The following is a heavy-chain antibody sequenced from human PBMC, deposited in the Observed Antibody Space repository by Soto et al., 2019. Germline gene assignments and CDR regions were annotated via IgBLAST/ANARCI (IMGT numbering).Heavy chain of an antibody. D-gene: IGHD2-15*01. V-gene: IGHV1-69*13. CDR2: IIPIFGTA. CDR3: ARARILAGGMDV. J-gene: IGHJ6*02. CDR1: GGTFSSYA. Sequence: SVKVSCKASGGTFSSYAISWVRQAPGQGLEWMGGIIPIFGTANCAQKFQGRVTITADESTSTAYMELSSLRSEDTAVYYCARARILAGGMDVWGQGTTVTVSS.